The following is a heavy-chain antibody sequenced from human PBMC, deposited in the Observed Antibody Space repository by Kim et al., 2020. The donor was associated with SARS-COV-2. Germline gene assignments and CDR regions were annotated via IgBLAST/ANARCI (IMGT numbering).Heavy chain of an antibody. V-gene: IGHV3-23*01. CDR3: VRQVFCAGVTCTGVATGFHA. J-gene: IGHJ5*02. CDR1: GFTFADFA. CDR2: ISPDSYNS. Sequence: GGSLRLSCAASGFTFADFAMSWVRQAPGKGLEWVAAISPDSYNSYYADSVRGRFTISRENSTNTLYLQMSSLRAEDTATYYCVRQVFCAGVTCTGVATGFHAWGQATLLTVSS. D-gene: IGHD2-21*02.